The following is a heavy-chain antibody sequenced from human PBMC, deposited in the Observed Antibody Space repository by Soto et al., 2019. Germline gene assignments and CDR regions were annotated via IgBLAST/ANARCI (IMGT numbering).Heavy chain of an antibody. D-gene: IGHD5-12*01. J-gene: IGHJ4*02. CDR3: ARAVWRDGYNSRFDY. Sequence: QVQLVQSGAEVKKPGSSVKVSCKASGGTFSSYAISWVRQAPGQGLEWMGGIIPIFGTANDAQKFQGRVTITEDESPSTADIELSSLRSADTAVYYCARAVWRDGYNSRFDYWGQGTLVTVSS. V-gene: IGHV1-69*01. CDR2: IIPIFGTA. CDR1: GGTFSSYA.